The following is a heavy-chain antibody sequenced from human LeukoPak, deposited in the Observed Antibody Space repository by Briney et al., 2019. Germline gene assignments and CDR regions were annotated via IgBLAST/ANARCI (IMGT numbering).Heavy chain of an antibody. D-gene: IGHD3-22*01. V-gene: IGHV4-31*03. CDR2: IYYSGST. J-gene: IGHJ4*02. CDR3: ARTLGSGYYLYYFDY. Sequence: KPSQTLSLTCTVSGGSISSGAYYWSWLRQHPGKGLEWIGYIYYSGSTYYNPSLKSRLTISIDTSENQCSLKLSSVTAADTAVYYCARTLGSGYYLYYFDYWGQRTLVTVSS. CDR1: GGSISSGAYY.